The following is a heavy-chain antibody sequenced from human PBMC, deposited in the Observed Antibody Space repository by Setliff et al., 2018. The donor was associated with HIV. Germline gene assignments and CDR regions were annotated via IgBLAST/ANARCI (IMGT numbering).Heavy chain of an antibody. CDR2: IHYSGIT. D-gene: IGHD3-9*01. CDR1: RDSINGHW. CDR3: ARYKCINFACIGFDI. Sequence: PSETLSLTCTVSRDSINGHWWSWIRQPPGKGLEWTGSIHYSGITHYNPSLKSRLTMSVDTSKNQVSLKLTSVTAADTAVYYCARYKCINFACIGFDIWGQGTVVTVSS. V-gene: IGHV4-59*11. J-gene: IGHJ3*02.